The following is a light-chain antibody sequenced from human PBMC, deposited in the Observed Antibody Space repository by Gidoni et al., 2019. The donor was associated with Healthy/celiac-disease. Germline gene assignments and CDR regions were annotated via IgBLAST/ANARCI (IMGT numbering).Light chain of an antibody. CDR3: QQRSNWPPIT. Sequence: EIVLTQSPATLSLSPGERATLSCRASQSVSSYLAWYQQKPGQAPRLLIFDASNRATGIPARFSGRGSGTDFTLTISSLEPEDFAVYYCQQRSNWPPITFXQXTRLEIK. CDR2: DAS. V-gene: IGKV3-11*01. J-gene: IGKJ5*01. CDR1: QSVSSY.